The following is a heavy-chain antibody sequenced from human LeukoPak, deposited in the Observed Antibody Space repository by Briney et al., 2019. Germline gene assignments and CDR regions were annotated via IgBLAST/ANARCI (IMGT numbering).Heavy chain of an antibody. CDR2: ISYDGSNK. Sequence: GGSLRLSCAASGFTFSSYALHWVRQAPGKGLEWVAVISYDGSNKIYADSVKGRFTISRDNSKNTLYLQMNSLRAEDRAVYYCARDQQGATTVDYWGRGTLVTVSS. D-gene: IGHD1-26*01. V-gene: IGHV3-30-3*01. CDR1: GFTFSSYA. J-gene: IGHJ4*02. CDR3: ARDQQGATTVDY.